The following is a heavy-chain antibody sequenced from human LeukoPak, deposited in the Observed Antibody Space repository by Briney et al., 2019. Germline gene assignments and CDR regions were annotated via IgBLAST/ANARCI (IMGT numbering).Heavy chain of an antibody. V-gene: IGHV1-2*02. CDR2: INPDSGGT. Sequence: GSVKLSCKASGYTFTGYYMNWVRQAPGQGLEWMGWINPDSGGTSYAKDFHSRVTMTRDTSISTAYMGLSRLTSDDTDVYYCAKDSSSWGDYYYGMDGWGQGTTVTVSS. CDR1: GYTFTGYY. J-gene: IGHJ6*02. CDR3: AKDSSSWGDYYYGMDG. D-gene: IGHD6-13*01.